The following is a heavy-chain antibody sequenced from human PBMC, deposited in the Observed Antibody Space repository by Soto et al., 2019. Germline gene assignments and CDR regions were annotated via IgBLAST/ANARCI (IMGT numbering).Heavy chain of an antibody. CDR3: AKGHFVSITMIVVGPFDY. CDR1: GFTFSSYA. CDR2: ISGSGGST. V-gene: IGHV3-23*01. J-gene: IGHJ4*02. Sequence: GGSLRLSCAASGFTFSSYAMSWVRQAPGKGLEWVSAISGSGGSTYYADSVKGRFTISRDNSKNTLYLQMNSLRAEDTAVYYCAKGHFVSITMIVVGPFDYWGQGTLVTVSS. D-gene: IGHD3-22*01.